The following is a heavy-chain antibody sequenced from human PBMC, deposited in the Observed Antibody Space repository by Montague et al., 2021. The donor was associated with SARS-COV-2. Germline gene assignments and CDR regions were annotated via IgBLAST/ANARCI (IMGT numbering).Heavy chain of an antibody. Sequence: SETLSLTCAVYGGSFSDYFWTWIRQPAGKGLEWIGEINHRGTSDXNPSLKSRVSISVDTSKNQFSLYLGSVTAADTAVYYCARGRQHFNMIVVVMTGGEYYFDYWGQGTLVTVSS. J-gene: IGHJ4*02. D-gene: IGHD3-22*01. CDR2: INHRGTS. CDR3: ARGRQHFNMIVVVMTGGEYYFDY. CDR1: GGSFSDYF. V-gene: IGHV4-34*01.